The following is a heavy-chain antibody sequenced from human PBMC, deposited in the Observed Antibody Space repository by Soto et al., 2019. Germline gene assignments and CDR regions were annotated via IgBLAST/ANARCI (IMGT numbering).Heavy chain of an antibody. CDR2: IIPILGIA. V-gene: IGHV1-69*08. CDR3: AREEYYYGSGSFFTG. J-gene: IGHJ4*02. Sequence: QVQLVQSGAEVKKPGSSVKVSCKASVGTFSSYTISWVRQAPGQGLEWMGRIIPILGIANYAQKFQGRVTITADKATSTASMELSSLRSEDTAVYYCAREEYYYGSGSFFTGWGQVTLVTVSS. D-gene: IGHD3-10*01. CDR1: VGTFSSYT.